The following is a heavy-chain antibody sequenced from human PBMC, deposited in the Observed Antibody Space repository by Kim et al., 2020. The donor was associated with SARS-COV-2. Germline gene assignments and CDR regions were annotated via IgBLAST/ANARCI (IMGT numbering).Heavy chain of an antibody. CDR2: MNPNSGNT. Sequence: ASVKVSCKASGYTFTSYDINWVRQATGQGLEWMGWMNPNSGNTGYAQKFQGRVTMTRNTSISTAYMELSSLRSEDTAVYYCARGVRGHIVVVIAIRYYYGMDVWGQGTTVTVSS. CDR3: ARGVRGHIVVVIAIRYYYGMDV. J-gene: IGHJ6*02. D-gene: IGHD2-21*01. CDR1: GYTFTSYD. V-gene: IGHV1-8*01.